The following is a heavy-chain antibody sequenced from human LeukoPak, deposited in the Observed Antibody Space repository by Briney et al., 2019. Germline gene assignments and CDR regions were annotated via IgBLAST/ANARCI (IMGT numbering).Heavy chain of an antibody. Sequence: SETLSLTCTVSGGSISSSSYYWGWIRQPPGKGLEWIGSIYYSGSTYDNPSLKSRVTISVDTSKNQFSLKLSSVTAADTAVYYCARGQVTRHYYYYSGMDVWGQGTTVTVSS. J-gene: IGHJ6*02. D-gene: IGHD4-23*01. CDR2: IYYSGST. CDR1: GGSISSSSYY. V-gene: IGHV4-39*01. CDR3: ARGQVTRHYYYYSGMDV.